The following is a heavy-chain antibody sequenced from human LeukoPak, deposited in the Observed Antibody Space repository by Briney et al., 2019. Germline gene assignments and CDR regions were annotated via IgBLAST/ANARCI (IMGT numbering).Heavy chain of an antibody. D-gene: IGHD3-10*01. CDR1: GGSISSYY. Sequence: SETLSLTCAVSGGSISSYYWSWIRQPPGKGLEWIGYIYYSGSTNYNPSLKSRVTISVDTSKNQFSLKLSSVTAADTAVYYCARLGVSGSYYNGLDYWGQGTLVTVSS. V-gene: IGHV4-59*01. CDR2: IYYSGST. J-gene: IGHJ4*02. CDR3: ARLGVSGSYYNGLDY.